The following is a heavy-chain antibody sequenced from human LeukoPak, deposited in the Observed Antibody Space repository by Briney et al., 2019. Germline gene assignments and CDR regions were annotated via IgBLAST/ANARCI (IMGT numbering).Heavy chain of an antibody. V-gene: IGHV3-9*01. D-gene: IGHD1-26*01. Sequence: PGRSLRLSCAASGFTFDDYAMHWVRQAPGKGLEWVSGITWNSGSIAYADSVKGRFTISRDNAKNSLYLQMNSLRAEDTALYYCAKDRSGSYYDAFNMWGQATMVTVSS. J-gene: IGHJ3*02. CDR3: AKDRSGSYYDAFNM. CDR2: ITWNSGSI. CDR1: GFTFDDYA.